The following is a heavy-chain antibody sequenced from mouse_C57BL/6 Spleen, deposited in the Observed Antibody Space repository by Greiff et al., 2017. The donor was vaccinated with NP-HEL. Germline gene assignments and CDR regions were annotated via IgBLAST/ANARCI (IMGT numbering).Heavy chain of an antibody. CDR3: ARYYYGNVYYAMDY. J-gene: IGHJ4*01. CDR2: INPNNGGT. Sequence: EVQLQQSGPELVKPGASVKIPCKASGYTFTDYYMDWVMQSHGKSLEWIGDINPNNGGTIYNQKFKGKATLTVDKSSSTPYMELRSLTSEDTAVYYCARYYYGNVYYAMDYGGQGTSVTVSS. V-gene: IGHV1-18*01. CDR1: GYTFTDYY. D-gene: IGHD2-1*01.